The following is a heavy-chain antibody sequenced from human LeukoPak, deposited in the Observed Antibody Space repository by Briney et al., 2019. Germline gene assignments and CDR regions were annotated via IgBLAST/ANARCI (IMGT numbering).Heavy chain of an antibody. Sequence: SETLSLTCTVSGGSISSYYWTWIRQPPGKGLEWIGSLYYSGSTNYNPSLKSRVTISVDTSKNQFSLKLSSVTAADTAVYYCARDTVVRGVITWGQGTLVTVSS. CDR3: ARDTVVRGVIT. CDR1: GGSISSYY. D-gene: IGHD3-10*01. V-gene: IGHV4-59*12. J-gene: IGHJ5*02. CDR2: LYYSGST.